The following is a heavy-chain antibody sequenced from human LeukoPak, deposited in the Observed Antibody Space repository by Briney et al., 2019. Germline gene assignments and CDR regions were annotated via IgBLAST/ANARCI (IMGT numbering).Heavy chain of an antibody. CDR3: ARVVNEWELPTIDY. CDR2: INPNSDGT. D-gene: IGHD1-26*01. J-gene: IGHJ4*02. CDR1: GYTSTGYY. Sequence: ASVKVSCKASGYTSTGYYMHWVRQAPGQGLEWMGWINPNSDGTNYAQKFQGRVTMTRDTSISTAYMELSRLRSDDTAVYYCARVVNEWELPTIDYWGQGTLVTVSS. V-gene: IGHV1-2*02.